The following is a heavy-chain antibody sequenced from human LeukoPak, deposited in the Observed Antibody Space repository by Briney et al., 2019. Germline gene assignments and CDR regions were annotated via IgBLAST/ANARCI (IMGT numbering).Heavy chain of an antibody. D-gene: IGHD1-26*01. Sequence: SETLSLTCTVSGGSISSSSYYWGWIRQPPGKGLEWIGSIYYSGSTYYNPSLKSRVTISVDTSKNQFSLKLSSVTAADTAVYYCARQRVGATPTDYWGQGTLVTVSS. CDR1: GGSISSSSYY. J-gene: IGHJ4*02. V-gene: IGHV4-39*01. CDR2: IYYSGST. CDR3: ARQRVGATPTDY.